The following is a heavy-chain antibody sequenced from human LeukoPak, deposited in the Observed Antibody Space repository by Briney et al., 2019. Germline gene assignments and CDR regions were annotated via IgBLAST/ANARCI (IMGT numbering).Heavy chain of an antibody. CDR3: ARRRSPLNTAMPTGWFDP. CDR1: GGSISSGDYY. D-gene: IGHD5-18*01. J-gene: IGHJ5*02. CDR2: IYYSGST. Sequence: PSETLSLTCTVSGGSISSGDYYWSWIRQPPGKGLEWIGYIYYSGSTYYNPSLKSRVTISVDTSKNQFSLKRSSVTAADTAVYYCARRRSPLNTAMPTGWFDPWGQGTLVTVSS. V-gene: IGHV4-30-4*08.